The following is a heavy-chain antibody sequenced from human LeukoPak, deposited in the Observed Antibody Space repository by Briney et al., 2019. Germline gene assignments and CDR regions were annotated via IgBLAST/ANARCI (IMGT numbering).Heavy chain of an antibody. CDR3: VRGKKPGWDMSYFDY. Sequence: GGSLRLSCAASRFNFNSFVMGWVRQPPGKGLEWVSSISTSSGYIFYADSLKGRVTISRDNAKNSLYLQMNSLRAEDTAVYYCVRGKKPGWDMSYFDYWGQGILVAVSS. CDR1: RFNFNSFV. J-gene: IGHJ4*02. CDR2: ISTSSGYI. D-gene: IGHD1-14*01. V-gene: IGHV3-21*06.